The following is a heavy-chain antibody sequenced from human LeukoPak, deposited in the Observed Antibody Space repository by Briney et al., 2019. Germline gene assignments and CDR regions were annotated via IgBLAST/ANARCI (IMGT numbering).Heavy chain of an antibody. CDR1: GFTFSSYW. D-gene: IGHD6-19*01. CDR3: VKDWESKSSGWLTRNWFDP. Sequence: GGSLRLSCAVSGFTFSSYWMNWVRQAPGKGLEWVANIKQDGSEKYYVDSVKGRFTISRDNAKNSLYLQMNSLRAEDTAVYYCVKDWESKSSGWLTRNWFDPWGQGTLVTVSS. CDR2: IKQDGSEK. V-gene: IGHV3-7*03. J-gene: IGHJ5*02.